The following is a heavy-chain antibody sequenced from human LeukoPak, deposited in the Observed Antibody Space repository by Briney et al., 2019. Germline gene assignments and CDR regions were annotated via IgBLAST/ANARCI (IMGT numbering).Heavy chain of an antibody. CDR3: ARVRNYYDSSGSPGY. Sequence: ASVKVSCKASGYTFTGYYMHWVRQAPGQGLEWMGWINPNSGGTNYAQKFQGRVTMTRDTSISTAYVELSRLRSDDTAVYYCARVRNYYDSSGSPGYWGQGTLVTVSS. CDR2: INPNSGGT. CDR1: GYTFTGYY. D-gene: IGHD3-22*01. V-gene: IGHV1-2*02. J-gene: IGHJ4*02.